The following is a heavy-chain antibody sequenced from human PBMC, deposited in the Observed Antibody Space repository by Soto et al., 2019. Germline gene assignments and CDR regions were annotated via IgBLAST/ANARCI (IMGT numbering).Heavy chain of an antibody. CDR1: GFTFSSYA. CDR2: ISGSGGST. CDR3: AKQAARHVSGSYYFDDFDI. Sequence: EVQLLESGGGLVQPGGSLRLSCAASGFTFSSYAMSWVRQAPGKGLEWVSAISGSGGSTYYADSVKGRFTISRDNSKNTLYLQMNSLRAEDTAVYYCAKQAARHVSGSYYFDDFDIWGQGTMVTVSS. J-gene: IGHJ3*02. D-gene: IGHD3-10*01. V-gene: IGHV3-23*01.